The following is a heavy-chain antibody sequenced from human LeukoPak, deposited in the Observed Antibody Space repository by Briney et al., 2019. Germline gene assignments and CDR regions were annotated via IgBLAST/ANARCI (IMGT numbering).Heavy chain of an antibody. CDR1: GFTFSSYW. V-gene: IGHV3-7*01. Sequence: GGSLRLSCAAPGFTFSSYWMSWVRQAPGKGLEWVANIKQDGSEKYYVDSVKGRFTISRDNAKNSLYLQMNSLRAEDTAVYYCARSYDSSGPAPCYWGQGTLVTVSS. CDR3: ARSYDSSGPAPCY. D-gene: IGHD3-22*01. CDR2: IKQDGSEK. J-gene: IGHJ4*01.